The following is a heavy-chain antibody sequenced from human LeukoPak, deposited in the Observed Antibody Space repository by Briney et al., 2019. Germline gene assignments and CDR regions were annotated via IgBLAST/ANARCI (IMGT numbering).Heavy chain of an antibody. CDR1: GYTLTDYY. CDR3: ARVGYYESSGYYEY. V-gene: IGHV1-2*06. Sequence: ASVTVSCTASGYTLTDYYMHWVRQAPGQGLEWMGRINPNSGGTNYAQKFQGRVTMTRDTSISTVYMELSRLRSDDTAVYYCARVGYYESSGYYEYWGQGTLVTVSS. CDR2: INPNSGGT. J-gene: IGHJ4*02. D-gene: IGHD3-22*01.